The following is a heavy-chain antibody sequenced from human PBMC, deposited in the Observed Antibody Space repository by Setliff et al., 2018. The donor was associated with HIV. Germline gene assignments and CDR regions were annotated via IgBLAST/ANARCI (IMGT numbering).Heavy chain of an antibody. D-gene: IGHD5-18*01. CDR2: ISSSSSSI. CDR1: GFTFNGYA. CDR3: AKGGYGGAYYVAGY. V-gene: IGHV3-48*04. J-gene: IGHJ4*02. Sequence: GGSLSLSCVGSGFTFNGYAMNWVRQAPGKGLEWVSYISSSSSSIYYGDSVKGRFTIARDDTKNTVSLQMTNLEPGDTAMYYCAKGGYGGAYYVAGYWGQGTKVTVSS.